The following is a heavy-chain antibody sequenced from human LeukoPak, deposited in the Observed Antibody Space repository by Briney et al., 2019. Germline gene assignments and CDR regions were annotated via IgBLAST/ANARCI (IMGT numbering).Heavy chain of an antibody. V-gene: IGHV1-69*04. D-gene: IGHD6-13*01. CDR3: ARDQVAAAGRIDY. Sequence: SVKVSCKASGGTFSSYAISWVRQAPGQGLEWMGRIIPILGIANYAQKFQGRVTITADKSTSTAYMELSSLRSEDTAVYHCARDQVAAAGRIDYWGQGTLVTVSS. CDR2: IIPILGIA. CDR1: GGTFSSYA. J-gene: IGHJ4*02.